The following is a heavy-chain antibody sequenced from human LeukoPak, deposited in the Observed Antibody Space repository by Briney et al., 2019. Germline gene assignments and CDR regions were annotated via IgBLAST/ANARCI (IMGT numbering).Heavy chain of an antibody. D-gene: IGHD2-15*01. J-gene: IGHJ3*02. Sequence: PSETLSLTCAVHGGSFRGYYCSWGRQPPGKGQEWVGEINQKGSTNYNPSLKSRVTISVDTSKNQFSLKLRSVTAADPAVYYCARGQRPYSAFDIWGQGTMVTVSS. CDR1: GGSFRGYY. CDR2: INQKGST. CDR3: ARGQRPYSAFDI. V-gene: IGHV4-34*01.